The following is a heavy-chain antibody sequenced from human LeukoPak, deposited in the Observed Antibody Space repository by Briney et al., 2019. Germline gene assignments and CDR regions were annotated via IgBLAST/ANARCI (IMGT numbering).Heavy chain of an antibody. CDR1: GGSISSSSYY. CDR2: IYYSGST. CDR3: ARLSLTETLY. Sequence: SETLSLTCTVSGGSISSSSYYWGWIRQPPGKGLEWIGSIYYSGSTYYNPSLKSRVTISVDTSKNQFSLKLSSVTAADTAVYYCARLSLTETLYRGQGTLVTVSS. J-gene: IGHJ4*02. D-gene: IGHD2-21*02. V-gene: IGHV4-39*01.